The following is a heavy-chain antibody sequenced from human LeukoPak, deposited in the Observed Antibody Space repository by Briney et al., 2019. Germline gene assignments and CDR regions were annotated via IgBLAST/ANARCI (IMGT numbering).Heavy chain of an antibody. V-gene: IGHV4-38-2*02. Sequence: SETLSLTCTVSGYSISSTYYWGWIRPPPGKGLEWIGSVYHSGSTYYNPSLKSRVTISVDTSKNQFSLKLTSVTAADTAVYYCAKVRRSYYYYMDVWGKGTTVTVSS. J-gene: IGHJ6*03. CDR2: VYHSGST. CDR1: GYSISSTYY. CDR3: AKVRRSYYYYMDV.